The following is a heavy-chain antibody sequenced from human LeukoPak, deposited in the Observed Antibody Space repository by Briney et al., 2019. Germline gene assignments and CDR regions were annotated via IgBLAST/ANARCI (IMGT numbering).Heavy chain of an antibody. CDR1: GFTFSTYA. J-gene: IGHJ4*02. D-gene: IGHD4-23*01. CDR2: VTGTSGGSTIAT. CDR3: ALRWTDY. V-gene: IGHV3-23*01. Sequence: GGSLRLSCAASGFTFSTYAMTWVRQAPGKGLEWVALVTGTSGGSTIATYHADSVKGRFTISRDNSKNTLYLQMSSLRAEDTAVYYCALRWTDYWGQGTLVTVSS.